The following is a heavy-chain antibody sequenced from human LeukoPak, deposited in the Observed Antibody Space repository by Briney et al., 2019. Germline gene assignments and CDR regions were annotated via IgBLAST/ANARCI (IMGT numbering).Heavy chain of an antibody. J-gene: IGHJ4*02. CDR2: ISAYNGNT. CDR1: GYTFTSYG. Sequence: ASVKVSCKASGYTFTSYGISWVRQAPGQGLEWMGWISAYNGNTNYAQKLQGRVTMTTDTSTSTAYMELRSLRSDDTAVYYCARSYYDILTGYCPMGYWGQGTLVTVSS. V-gene: IGHV1-18*01. CDR3: ARSYYDILTGYCPMGY. D-gene: IGHD3-9*01.